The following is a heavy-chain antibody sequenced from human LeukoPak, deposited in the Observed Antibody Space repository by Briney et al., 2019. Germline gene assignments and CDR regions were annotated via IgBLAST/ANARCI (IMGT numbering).Heavy chain of an antibody. J-gene: IGHJ3*02. CDR2: IYTRGST. CDR1: GGSINNYY. CDR3: ARGRYWSADIFSGGDAFDI. D-gene: IGHD3-3*01. Sequence: PSETLSLTCTVSGGSINNYYWSWIRQPAGKGLEWIGRIYTRGSTNYNPSLKSRVTMSVDTSKNQFSLKLSSVTAADTAVDYCARGRYWSADIFSGGDAFDIWGQGTMVSVSS. V-gene: IGHV4-4*07.